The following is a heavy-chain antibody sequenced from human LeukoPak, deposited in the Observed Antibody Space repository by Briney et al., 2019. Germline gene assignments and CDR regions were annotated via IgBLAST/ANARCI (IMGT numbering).Heavy chain of an antibody. J-gene: IGHJ6*02. D-gene: IGHD5-18*01. CDR3: ARLPQGGSSYSPLDV. CDR1: GGSISSSGYY. Sequence: PSETLSLTCTASGGSISSSGYYWGWIRQPPGKGLEWIGTIYYSGRTSYNPSLKSRLTISVDTSKNQFSLKLSSVTAADTAVYYCARLPQGGSSYSPLDVWGQGTMVTVSS. CDR2: IYYSGRT. V-gene: IGHV4-39*01.